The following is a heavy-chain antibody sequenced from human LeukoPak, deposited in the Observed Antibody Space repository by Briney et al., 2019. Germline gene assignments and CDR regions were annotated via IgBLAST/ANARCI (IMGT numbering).Heavy chain of an antibody. CDR1: GVTVSRNY. D-gene: IGHD1-26*01. Sequence: PGGSLRLSCAASGVTVSRNYMTWVRQVPGKGLVWVSRIDPEGTIANYADSVEGRFTISRDNAKNMLYLQMNSLRVEDSAIYYCARDFGGAVDSWGQGTLVTVSS. J-gene: IGHJ4*02. CDR2: IDPEGTIA. CDR3: ARDFGGAVDS. V-gene: IGHV3-74*01.